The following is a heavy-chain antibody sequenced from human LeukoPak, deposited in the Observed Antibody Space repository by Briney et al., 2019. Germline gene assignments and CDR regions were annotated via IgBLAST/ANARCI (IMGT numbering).Heavy chain of an antibody. Sequence: ASVKVSCKVSGYTLTELSIHWVRQAPGKGLEWMGGFDPEDGETIYAQKFQGRVTMTEDTSTDTAYMELSSLRSEDTAVYYCATAPLADDAFDIWGQGTMVTVSS. CDR1: GYTLTELS. CDR2: FDPEDGET. V-gene: IGHV1-24*01. D-gene: IGHD6-19*01. CDR3: ATAPLADDAFDI. J-gene: IGHJ3*02.